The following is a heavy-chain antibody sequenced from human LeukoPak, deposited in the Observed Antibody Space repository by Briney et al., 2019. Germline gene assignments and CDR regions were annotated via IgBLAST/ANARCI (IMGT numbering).Heavy chain of an antibody. D-gene: IGHD5-12*01. Sequence: PSETLSLTCTVSGYSIHSGYYCGWIRQPPGKGLEWIGSIYHSGSTTYSPSLKSRVTMSLDTSKDQFSLKLTSVTAADTAVYYCTIFIVADPDAFEIWGQGTMVTVSS. CDR1: GYSIHSGYY. CDR3: TIFIVADPDAFEI. V-gene: IGHV4-38-2*02. CDR2: IYHSGST. J-gene: IGHJ3*02.